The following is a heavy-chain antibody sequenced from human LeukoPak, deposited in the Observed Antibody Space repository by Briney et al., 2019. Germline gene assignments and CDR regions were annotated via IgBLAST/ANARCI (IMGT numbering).Heavy chain of an antibody. Sequence: QPGGSQRLSCAASGFTFSSYWMTWVRQAPGKGLEWVANIKQDASEKYYVDSVKGRFTISRDNAKNSLYLQMNSLRAEDTAVYYCAKTKDYSVLTGYYDYWGQGTLVTVSS. D-gene: IGHD3-9*01. J-gene: IGHJ4*02. CDR3: AKTKDYSVLTGYYDY. CDR1: GFTFSSYW. V-gene: IGHV3-7*01. CDR2: IKQDASEK.